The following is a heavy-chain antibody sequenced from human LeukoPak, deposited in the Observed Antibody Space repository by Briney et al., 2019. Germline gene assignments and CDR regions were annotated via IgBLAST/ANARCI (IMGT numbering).Heavy chain of an antibody. D-gene: IGHD4-17*01. CDR3: ARDRPGTVTPFDD. CDR2: ISSSGRTT. V-gene: IGHV3-11*04. J-gene: IGHJ4*02. Sequence: PGGSLRLSCAASGFTFSYSHMTWIRQAPGKGLEWVSYISSSGRTTYYADSVKGRVTISRDNAKNSLYLQMNSLRAEDTAMYYCARDRPGTVTPFDDWGQGTLVTVSS. CDR1: GFTFSYSH.